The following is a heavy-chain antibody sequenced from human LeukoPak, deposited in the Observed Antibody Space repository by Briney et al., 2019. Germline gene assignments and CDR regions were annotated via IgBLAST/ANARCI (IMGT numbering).Heavy chain of an antibody. CDR3: ASHPYDILTGYYQDY. CDR2: IYYSGST. V-gene: IGHV4-59*08. Sequence: SETLSLTCTVSGGSISSYYWSWIRQPPGKGLEWIGYIYYSGSTNYNPSLKSRVTISVDTSKNQFSLKLSSVTAADTAVHYCASHPYDILTGYYQDYWGQGTLVTVSS. D-gene: IGHD3-9*01. J-gene: IGHJ4*02. CDR1: GGSISSYY.